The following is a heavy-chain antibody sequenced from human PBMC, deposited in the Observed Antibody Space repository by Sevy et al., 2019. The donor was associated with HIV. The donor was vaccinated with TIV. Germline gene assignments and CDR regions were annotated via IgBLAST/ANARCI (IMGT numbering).Heavy chain of an antibody. CDR1: GFTFSSAW. CDR2: IKSKTDGGTI. Sequence: GGSLRLSCAASGFTFSSAWMSWVRLAPGKGLEWVGRIKSKTDGGTIDYAAPVKGRFPISREDSKNTLYLQMNRLKLEAAAVYDCITDAGYRGYDEGVINYYYYGMDVWGQGTTVTVSS. D-gene: IGHD5-12*01. CDR3: ITDAGYRGYDEGVINYYYYGMDV. V-gene: IGHV3-15*01. J-gene: IGHJ6*02.